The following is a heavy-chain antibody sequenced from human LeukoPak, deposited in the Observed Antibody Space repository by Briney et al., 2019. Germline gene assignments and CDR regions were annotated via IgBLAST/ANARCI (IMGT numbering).Heavy chain of an antibody. CDR1: GASISTANW. Sequence: SETLSLTCAVSGASISTANWWTWVRQPPEKGLEWIGEINHRGATDYNPSLRTRVTMSVDKSKNEFSLNLNSVTAADTAVYYCASQQLGLQTWGQGLLVTVSS. D-gene: IGHD1-7*01. V-gene: IGHV4-4*02. CDR3: ASQQLGLQT. J-gene: IGHJ5*02. CDR2: INHRGAT.